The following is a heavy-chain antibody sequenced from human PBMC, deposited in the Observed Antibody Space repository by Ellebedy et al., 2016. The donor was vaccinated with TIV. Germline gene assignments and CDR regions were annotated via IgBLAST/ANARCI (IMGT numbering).Heavy chain of an antibody. CDR2: INHSGST. V-gene: IGHV4-34*01. D-gene: IGHD4-17*01. CDR1: GGSFSTYY. Sequence: SETLSLTCAVYGGSFSTYYWSWIRQPPGKGLEWIGEINHSGSTNYNPSLKSRVTISVDTSKNQFSLKLSSVTTADTAVYYCARDNRVTTWYYWGQGTLVTVSS. CDR3: ARDNRVTTWYY. J-gene: IGHJ4*02.